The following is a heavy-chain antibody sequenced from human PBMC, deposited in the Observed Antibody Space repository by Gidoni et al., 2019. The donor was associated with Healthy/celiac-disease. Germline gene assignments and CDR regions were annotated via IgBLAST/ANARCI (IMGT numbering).Heavy chain of an antibody. CDR2: ISGSGGST. CDR3: AKDSDIVVVPAAQPIDY. J-gene: IGHJ4*02. CDR1: GFTFSSYA. Sequence: EVQLLESGGGLVQPGGSLSLSCAASGFTFSSYAMSWVRQAPGKGLEWVSAISGSGGSTYYADAVKGRFTSSRDNSKNTLYLQMNSLRAEDTAIYYCAKDSDIVVVPAAQPIDYWGQGTLVTVSS. V-gene: IGHV3-23*01. D-gene: IGHD2-2*01.